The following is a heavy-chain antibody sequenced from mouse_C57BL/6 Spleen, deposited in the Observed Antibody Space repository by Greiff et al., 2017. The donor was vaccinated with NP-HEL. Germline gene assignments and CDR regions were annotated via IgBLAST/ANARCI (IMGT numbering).Heavy chain of an antibody. J-gene: IGHJ2*01. D-gene: IGHD1-1*01. Sequence: VKLMESGPGLVQPSQSLSITCTVSGFSLTSYGVHWVRQSPGKGLEWLGVIWSGGSTDYNAAFISRLSISKDNSKSQVFFKMNSLQADDTAIYYCARHGSSPFDYWGQGTTLTVSS. CDR1: GFSLTSYG. CDR2: IWSGGST. CDR3: ARHGSSPFDY. V-gene: IGHV2-2*01.